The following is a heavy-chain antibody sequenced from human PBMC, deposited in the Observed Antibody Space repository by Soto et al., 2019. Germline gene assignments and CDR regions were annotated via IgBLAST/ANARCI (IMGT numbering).Heavy chain of an antibody. V-gene: IGHV3-30-3*01. CDR1: GFTFSSYA. J-gene: IGHJ3*02. CDR2: ISYDGSNK. Sequence: QVQLVESGGGVVQPGRSLRLSCAASGFTFSSYAMHWVRQAPGKGLEWVAVISYDGSNKYYADSVKGRFTISRDNSKSTLYLQMNSLRAEDTAVYYCASVEMATISPDAFDIWGQGTMVTVSS. D-gene: IGHD5-12*01. CDR3: ASVEMATISPDAFDI.